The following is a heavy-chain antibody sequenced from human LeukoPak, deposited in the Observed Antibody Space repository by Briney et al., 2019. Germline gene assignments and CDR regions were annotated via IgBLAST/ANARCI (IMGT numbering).Heavy chain of an antibody. D-gene: IGHD3-9*01. J-gene: IGHJ4*02. Sequence: GGSLGPSGVASGFTFSTYAINWIGRAPGRGLEGFDSFGSTGTIHYADSMRGRFTISRDNAEMSLFLQMNSLRAEDTAVYYCAKVASLRYFDWHRGVFDYWGQGTLVTVSS. CDR1: GFTFSTYA. CDR2: FGSTGTI. CDR3: AKVASLRYFDWHRGVFDY. V-gene: IGHV3-48*04.